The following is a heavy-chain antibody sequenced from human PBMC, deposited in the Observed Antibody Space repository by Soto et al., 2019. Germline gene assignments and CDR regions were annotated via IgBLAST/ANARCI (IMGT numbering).Heavy chain of an antibody. CDR1: GFPFTTYG. CDR3: VGGQYYFDY. J-gene: IGHJ4*02. V-gene: IGHV3-30*03. CDR2: ISFDGSNT. Sequence: QVHLVESVGGVVQPGRSLRLSCAASGFPFTTYGMHWVSEGPGKGLEWVAVISFDGSNTYYADSVKGRFTISRDNSKKTLYLQMNSLRPEDTALYYCVGGQYYFDYRGQGTLVTVSS. D-gene: IGHD3-10*01.